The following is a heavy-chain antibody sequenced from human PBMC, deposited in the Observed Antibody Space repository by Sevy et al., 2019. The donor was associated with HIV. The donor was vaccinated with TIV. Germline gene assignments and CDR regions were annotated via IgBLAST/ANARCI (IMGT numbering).Heavy chain of an antibody. CDR1: GSTAGSNY. D-gene: IGHD3-22*01. J-gene: IGHJ3*02. CDR3: ARVSVYYYDSSGYYTTGNAFDI. CDR2: IYSGVTT. Sequence: GGSLRLSWAASGSTAGSNYMSWFPQAPGKGLGGVSIIYSGVTTSYADSVKGRFTISRDNSKNTLYLQMNSLRAEDTAVYYCARVSVYYYDSSGYYTTGNAFDIWGQGTMVTVSS. V-gene: IGHV3-53*01.